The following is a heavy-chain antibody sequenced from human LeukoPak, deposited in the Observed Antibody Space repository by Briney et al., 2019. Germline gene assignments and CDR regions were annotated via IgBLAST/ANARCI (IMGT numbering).Heavy chain of an antibody. CDR1: GFTVSSNY. CDR2: IYSGGNT. Sequence: GGSLRLSCAASGFTVSSNYMSWVRQAPGKGLEWVSVIYSGGNTYYADSVTGRFTISRDNSKNTLYLQMNSLRAEDTAVYYCARDGNDFWSGYYNLWGQGTLVTVSS. V-gene: IGHV3-53*01. D-gene: IGHD3-3*01. CDR3: ARDGNDFWSGYYNL. J-gene: IGHJ4*02.